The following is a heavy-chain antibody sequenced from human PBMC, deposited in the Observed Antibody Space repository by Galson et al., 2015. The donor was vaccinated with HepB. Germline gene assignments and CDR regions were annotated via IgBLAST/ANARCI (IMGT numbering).Heavy chain of an antibody. D-gene: IGHD3-22*01. J-gene: IGHJ3*02. Sequence: SLRLSCAASGFTFSSYWMSWVRQAPGKGLEWVANIKQDGSEKYYVDSVKGRFTISRDNAKNSLYLQMNSLRAEDTAEYYRARDAGFWPPDSSRLDIWGQGTMVTVSS. CDR1: GFTFSSYW. CDR3: ARDAGFWPPDSSRLDI. CDR2: IKQDGSEK. V-gene: IGHV3-7*01.